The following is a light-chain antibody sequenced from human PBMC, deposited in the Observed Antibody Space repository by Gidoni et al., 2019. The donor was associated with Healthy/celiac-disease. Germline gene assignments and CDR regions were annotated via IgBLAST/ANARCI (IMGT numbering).Light chain of an antibody. CDR2: DAS. CDR3: QQFNSYVT. J-gene: IGKJ5*01. Sequence: AIHLTQSPSSLSASVGDRATITCLASQGISSALAWYQQKPWKAPKLLIYDASSLESGVPSRFSGSGSGTDFTLTISSLQPEDFATYYCQQFNSYVTFGQGTRLEIK. V-gene: IGKV1-13*02. CDR1: QGISSA.